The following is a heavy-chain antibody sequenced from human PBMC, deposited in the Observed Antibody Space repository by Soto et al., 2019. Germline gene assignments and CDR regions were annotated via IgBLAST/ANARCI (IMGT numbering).Heavy chain of an antibody. CDR2: IYQDGST. Sequence: QVELQESGPGLVEPSQTLSLTCSVSGGSIGSGDYYWSWVRQPPGKGLEWIGYIYQDGSTYYNPSLKSRVRISIYTSRNQFSLNLSFVTAADTAVYFCARGAYYASGRSESYYFDQWGQGTLVAVSS. CDR3: ARGAYYASGRSESYYFDQ. V-gene: IGHV4-30-4*01. D-gene: IGHD3-10*01. J-gene: IGHJ4*02. CDR1: GGSIGSGDYY.